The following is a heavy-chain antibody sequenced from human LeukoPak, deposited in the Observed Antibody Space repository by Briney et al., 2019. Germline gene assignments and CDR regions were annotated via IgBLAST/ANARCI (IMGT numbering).Heavy chain of an antibody. J-gene: IGHJ4*02. V-gene: IGHV1-69*04. CDR2: IIPILGTA. CDR1: GGTFSSYA. D-gene: IGHD6-6*01. CDR3: ARVPVYSSSSGYYFDY. Sequence: EASVKVSCKASGGTFSSYAISRVRQAPGQGLEWMGRIIPILGTANYAQKFQGRVTITADKSTSTAYMELSRLRSDDTAVYYCARVPVYSSSSGYYFDYWGQGTLVTVSS.